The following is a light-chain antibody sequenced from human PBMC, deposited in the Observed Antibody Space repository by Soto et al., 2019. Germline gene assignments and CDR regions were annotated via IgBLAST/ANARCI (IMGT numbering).Light chain of an antibody. Sequence: QSALTQPASVYGSPGQSITISCTGTSSDVGGYNYVSWYQQHPGKVPQLIIFEVLRRPSGISNRFAGSKSGNTASLTISGLQGEDEADYYWCSYTTTSTFVFGGGTKLTVL. V-gene: IGLV2-14*01. CDR2: EVL. CDR1: SSDVGGYNY. J-gene: IGLJ2*01. CDR3: CSYTTTSTFV.